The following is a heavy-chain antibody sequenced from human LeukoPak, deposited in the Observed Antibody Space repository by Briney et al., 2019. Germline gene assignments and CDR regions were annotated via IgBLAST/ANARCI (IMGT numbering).Heavy chain of an antibody. V-gene: IGHV1-2*02. CDR3: APALAGPRFDY. J-gene: IGHJ4*02. D-gene: IGHD6-19*01. Sequence: GASVKVSCKASGYTFASYGISWVRQAPGQGLEWMGWINPNSGGTSYAQKFQGRVTMTRDTSISTAYMELSRLRSDDTAVYYCAPALAGPRFDYWGQGTLVTVSS. CDR1: GYTFASYG. CDR2: INPNSGGT.